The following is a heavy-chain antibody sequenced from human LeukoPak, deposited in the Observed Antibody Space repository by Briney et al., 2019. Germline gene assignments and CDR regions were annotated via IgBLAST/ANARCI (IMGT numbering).Heavy chain of an antibody. D-gene: IGHD3-10*01. J-gene: IGHJ5*02. CDR1: GGSISSYY. CDR2: IQYSGST. V-gene: IGHV4-59*08. Sequence: SETLSLTCTVSGGSISSYYWSWIRQPPGKGLEWIGCIQYSGSTNYNPSLKSRVTISVDTSKNQFSLKLSSVTAADTAVYYCARHAQEYGSGINWFDPWGQGTLVTVSS. CDR3: ARHAQEYGSGINWFDP.